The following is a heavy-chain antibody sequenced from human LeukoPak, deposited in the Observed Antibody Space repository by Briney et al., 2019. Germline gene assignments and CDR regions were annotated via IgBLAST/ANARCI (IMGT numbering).Heavy chain of an antibody. V-gene: IGHV4-4*07. CDR2: IYISGST. J-gene: IGHJ4*02. CDR3: ARDGYSSSWHFFDY. D-gene: IGHD6-13*01. CDR1: GGSISSYY. Sequence: SETLSLTCTVSGGSISSYYWSWIRQPAGKGLEWIGRIYISGSTNYNPSLKSRVTMSVDTSKNQFSLKLSSVTAADTAVYYCARDGYSSSWHFFDYWGQGTLVTVSS.